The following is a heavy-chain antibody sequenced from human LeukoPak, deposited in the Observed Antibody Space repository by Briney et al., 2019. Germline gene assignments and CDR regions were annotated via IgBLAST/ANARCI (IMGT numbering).Heavy chain of an antibody. V-gene: IGHV1-46*01. CDR1: GYTFTSYY. Sequence: ASVKVSCKASGYTFTSYYMHWVRQAPGQGLEWMGIINPSGGSTSYAQKFQGRDTMTRDTSTSTVYMELSSLRSEDTAVYYCARDTAMVMGVDYWGQGTLVTVSS. D-gene: IGHD5-18*01. CDR2: INPSGGST. J-gene: IGHJ4*02. CDR3: ARDTAMVMGVDY.